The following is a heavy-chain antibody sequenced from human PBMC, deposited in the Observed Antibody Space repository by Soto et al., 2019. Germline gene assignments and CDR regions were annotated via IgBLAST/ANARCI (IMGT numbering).Heavy chain of an antibody. Sequence: SVKVSCKASGGTFSSYAISWVRQAPGQGLEWMGGIIPIFGTANYAQKFQGRVTITADESTSTAYMELSSLRSEDTAGYYCARGSLIIFLIEYGSSSFGMDVWGQGISVPVSS. CDR3: ARGSLIIFLIEYGSSSFGMDV. V-gene: IGHV1-69*13. J-gene: IGHJ6*02. CDR1: GGTFSSYA. D-gene: IGHD6-6*01. CDR2: IIPIFGTA.